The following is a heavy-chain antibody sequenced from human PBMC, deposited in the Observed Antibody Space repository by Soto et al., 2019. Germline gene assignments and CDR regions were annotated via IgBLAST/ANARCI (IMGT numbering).Heavy chain of an antibody. CDR3: ATVLHDYGTNWVDS. J-gene: IGHJ5*01. D-gene: IGHD3-16*01. CDR1: GAAIRSGRYY. V-gene: IGHV4-30-4*01. CDR2: IYYTGTT. Sequence: QVQLQESGPRLVKPSQTLSLTCSVSGAAIRSGRYYWIWIRQSPGRGLEWIGYIYYTGTTHYNPAVKIRVTILLDNSKDQFSLTLTSVTAAATAIYYCATVLHDYGTNWVDSWGQGTQVTVSS.